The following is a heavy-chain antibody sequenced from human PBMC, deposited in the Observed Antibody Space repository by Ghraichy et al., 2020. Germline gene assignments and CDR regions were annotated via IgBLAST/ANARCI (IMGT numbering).Heavy chain of an antibody. J-gene: IGHJ5*02. Sequence: ASVKVSCKVSGYTLTELSMHWVRQAPGKGLEWMGGFDPEDGETIYAQKFQGRVTMTEDTSTDTAYMELSSLRSEDTAVYYCATVVVVVVAATRGEWFDPWGQGTLVTVSS. CDR2: FDPEDGET. V-gene: IGHV1-24*01. CDR1: GYTLTELS. CDR3: ATVVVVVVAATRGEWFDP. D-gene: IGHD2-15*01.